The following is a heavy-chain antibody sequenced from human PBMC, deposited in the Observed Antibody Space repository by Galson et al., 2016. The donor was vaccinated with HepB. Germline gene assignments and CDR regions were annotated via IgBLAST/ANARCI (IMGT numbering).Heavy chain of an antibody. CDR3: ARPTPYYYDSSGYSDAFHV. J-gene: IGHJ3*01. V-gene: IGHV3-30*03. Sequence: SLRLSCAASGFTFSNYGMHWVRQAPGKGLEWVTFISNDGSYRHYVDSVKGRFTISRDNSQSTLFLQMNSLTLEDTAVYYCARPTPYYYDSSGYSDAFHVWGQGAMGTVSS. CDR2: ISNDGSYR. D-gene: IGHD3-22*01. CDR1: GFTFSNYG.